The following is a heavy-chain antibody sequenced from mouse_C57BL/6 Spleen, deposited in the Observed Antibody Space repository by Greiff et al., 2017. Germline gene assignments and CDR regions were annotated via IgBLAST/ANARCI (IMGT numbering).Heavy chain of an antibody. J-gene: IGHJ2*01. CDR3: ASSGGNYYFDY. Sequence: VKLQESGAELVRPGTSVKVSCKASGYAFTNYLIEWVKQRPGQGLEWIGVINPGSGGTNYNEKFKGKATLTADKSSSTAYMQLSSLTSEDSAVYFCASSGGNYYFDYWGQGTTLTVSS. CDR1: GYAFTNYL. D-gene: IGHD2-1*01. V-gene: IGHV1-54*01. CDR2: INPGSGGT.